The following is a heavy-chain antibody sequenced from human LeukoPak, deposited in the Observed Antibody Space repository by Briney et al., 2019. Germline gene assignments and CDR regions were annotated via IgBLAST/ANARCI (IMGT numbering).Heavy chain of an antibody. CDR2: INRSGST. CDR1: GGSFSGYY. Sequence: PSETLSLTCALYGGSFSGYYWSWIRQPPGKGLEWIGEINRSGSTNYNPSLKSRVTISVDTSKNQFSLKLRSVTAADTAAYYCVVLFRRGSGSYYIDYWGQGTLVTVSS. D-gene: IGHD3-10*01. V-gene: IGHV4-34*01. CDR3: VVLFRRGSGSYYIDY. J-gene: IGHJ4*02.